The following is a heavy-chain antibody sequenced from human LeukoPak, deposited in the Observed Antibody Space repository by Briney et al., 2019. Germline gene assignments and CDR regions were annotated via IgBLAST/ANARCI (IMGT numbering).Heavy chain of an antibody. CDR2: FDPEEGET. V-gene: IGHV1-24*01. CDR3: ATGQQLVWEGFDH. J-gene: IGHJ4*02. CDR1: GYTLTELS. D-gene: IGHD6-13*01. Sequence: ASVKVSCKVSGYTLTELSIHWVRQAPGKGLEWMGGFDPEEGETIHAQKFQGRVTMTEDTSTDTAYMELSSLRSEDTAVYYCATGQQLVWEGFDHWGQGTLVTVSS.